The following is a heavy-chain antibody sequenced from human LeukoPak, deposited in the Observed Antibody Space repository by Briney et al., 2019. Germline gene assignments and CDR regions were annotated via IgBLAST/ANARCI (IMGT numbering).Heavy chain of an antibody. Sequence: PGGSLRLSCAASGFTFSSYEMNWVRQAPAKGLEWVSYISNSGSTIYYADSLKGRFTISRDNAKNSLYLQMNSLRAEDTAVYYCARLRALDIWGQGTMVTVSS. CDR1: GFTFSSYE. J-gene: IGHJ3*02. CDR3: ARLRALDI. CDR2: ISNSGSTI. V-gene: IGHV3-48*03.